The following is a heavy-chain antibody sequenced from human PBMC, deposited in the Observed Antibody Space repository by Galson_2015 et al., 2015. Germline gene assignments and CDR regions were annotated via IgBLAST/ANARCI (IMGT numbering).Heavy chain of an antibody. CDR3: ASGMGEGYNYVDY. CDR2: IIPIFGTA. Sequence: SVKVSCKASGGTFSSYAISWVRQAPGQGLEWMGGIIPIFGTANYAQKFQGRVTITADESTGTAYMELSSLRSEDTAVYYCASGMGEGYNYVDYWGQGTLVTVSS. CDR1: GGTFSSYA. D-gene: IGHD5-24*01. J-gene: IGHJ4*02. V-gene: IGHV1-69*13.